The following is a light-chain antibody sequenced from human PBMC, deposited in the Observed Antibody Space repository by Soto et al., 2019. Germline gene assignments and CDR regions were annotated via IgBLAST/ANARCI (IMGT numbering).Light chain of an antibody. CDR3: AAWDDSLNGPV. CDR2: SNN. Sequence: QSVLTQPPSASGTPGQRVTISCSGSSSNIADNTVNWYQQLPGTAPKLPIYSNNQRPSGVPDRFSGSKSGTSASLAISGLQSEDEADYYCAAWDDSLNGPVFGGGTKLTVL. V-gene: IGLV1-44*01. J-gene: IGLJ2*01. CDR1: SSNIADNT.